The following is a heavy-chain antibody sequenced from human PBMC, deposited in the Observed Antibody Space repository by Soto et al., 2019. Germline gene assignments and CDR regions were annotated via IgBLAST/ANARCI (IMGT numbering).Heavy chain of an antibody. V-gene: IGHV3-33*01. CDR3: ARGLALGYCSGGSCPWGAFDI. CDR2: IWYDGSNK. Sequence: PGGSLRLSCAASGFTFSSYGMHWVRQAPGKGLEWVAVIWYDGSNKYYADSVKGRFTISRDNSKNTLYLQMNSLRAEDTAVYYCARGLALGYCSGGSCPWGAFDIWGHGQWSPSPQ. J-gene: IGHJ3*02. CDR1: GFTFSSYG. D-gene: IGHD2-15*01.